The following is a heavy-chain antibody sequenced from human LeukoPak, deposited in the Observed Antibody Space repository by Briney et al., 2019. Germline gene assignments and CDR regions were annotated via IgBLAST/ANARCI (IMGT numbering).Heavy chain of an antibody. J-gene: IGHJ3*02. CDR3: AKDSRWPNDAFNI. CDR1: DLTFRTYP. CDR2: ISVSGNT. V-gene: IGHV3-23*01. Sequence: GGSLRLSCAASDLTFRTYPMSWLRQAPGKGLEWVSAISVSGNTYYAGSVKARFTISRDNSKNTLYLQTNSLRAEDTAIYYCAKDSRWPNDAFNIWGQGTLVTVSS. D-gene: IGHD6-13*01.